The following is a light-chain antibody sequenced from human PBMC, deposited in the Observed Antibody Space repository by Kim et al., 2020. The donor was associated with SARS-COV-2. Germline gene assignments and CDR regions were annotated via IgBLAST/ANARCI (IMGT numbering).Light chain of an antibody. CDR1: QTLTNF. CDR3: QQYNAYPLT. CDR2: DVS. Sequence: APVGDRVTITCRASQTLTNFLAWYQPKPGKAPEVLIYDVSNLQAGVPSRFSGSGSGTEFSLTISSLQPDDFATYYCQQYNAYPLTFGGGTKLEI. J-gene: IGKJ4*01. V-gene: IGKV1-5*01.